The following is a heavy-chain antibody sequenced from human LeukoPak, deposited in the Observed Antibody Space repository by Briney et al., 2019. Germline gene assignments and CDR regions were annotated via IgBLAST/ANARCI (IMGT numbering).Heavy chain of an antibody. Sequence: GRIYTSGSTNYNPSLKSRVTMSVDTSKNQFSLKLSSVTAADTAVYYCARDDYYGSGTYFDYWGQGTLVTVSS. CDR3: ARDDYYGSGTYFDY. D-gene: IGHD3-10*01. CDR2: IYTSGST. V-gene: IGHV4-4*07. J-gene: IGHJ4*02.